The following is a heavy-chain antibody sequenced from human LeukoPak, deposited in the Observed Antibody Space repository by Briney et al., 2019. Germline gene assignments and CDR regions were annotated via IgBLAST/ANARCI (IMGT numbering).Heavy chain of an antibody. Sequence: SETLSLTCAVYGDSFSGYYWSWLRQPPGKGLEWIGEINHSGSTNYNPSLKSRVTISVDTSKNQFSLKLSSVTAADTAVYYCARGGVAVAVGRNWFDPWGQGTLVTVSS. CDR1: GDSFSGYY. V-gene: IGHV4-34*01. J-gene: IGHJ5*02. D-gene: IGHD6-19*01. CDR2: INHSGST. CDR3: ARGGVAVAVGRNWFDP.